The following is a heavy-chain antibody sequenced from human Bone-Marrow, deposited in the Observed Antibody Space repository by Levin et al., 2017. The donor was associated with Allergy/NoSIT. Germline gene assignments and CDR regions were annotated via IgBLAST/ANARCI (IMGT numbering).Heavy chain of an antibody. CDR2: TYYRSKWNY. CDR3: ARDEAKDVRRSDG. D-gene: IGHD2-15*01. J-gene: IGHJ6*02. CDR1: GDSVSSNTAA. Sequence: SQTLSLTCAISGDSVSSNTAAWNWVRQSPSRGLEWLGRTYYRSKWNYDYAVSVERRITINADTSKNQFSLQLNSVTPEDTAVYYCARDEAKDVRRSDGWGQGTTVTVSS. V-gene: IGHV6-1*01.